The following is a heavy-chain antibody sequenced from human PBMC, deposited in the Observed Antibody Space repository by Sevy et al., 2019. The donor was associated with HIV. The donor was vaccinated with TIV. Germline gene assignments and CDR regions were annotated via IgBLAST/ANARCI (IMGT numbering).Heavy chain of an antibody. V-gene: IGHV4-30-2*01. CDR3: ARASGDGSGYSYFDY. CDR1: GGSISSGGYS. Sequence: SETLSLTCAVSGGSISSGGYSWSWIRQPPGKGLEWIGYIYHSGRTYYNPSLKSRVTISVDRSKNKSSLKLSSVTAADTAVYYCARASGDGSGYSYFDYWGQGTLVTVSS. CDR2: IYHSGRT. D-gene: IGHD3-22*01. J-gene: IGHJ4*02.